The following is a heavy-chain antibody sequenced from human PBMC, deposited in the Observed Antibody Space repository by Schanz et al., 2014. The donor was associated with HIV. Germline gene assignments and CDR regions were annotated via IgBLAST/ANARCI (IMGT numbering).Heavy chain of an antibody. CDR3: ARDIPNPYFDFSGPAGDY. V-gene: IGHV3-30-3*01. CDR1: GFTLSNSA. Sequence: QVQLVESGGGVVQPGGSLRLSCAASGFTLSNSAMHWVRQAPGKGLEWVAIISFDGSNKYYADSVKGRFTISRDNSKNTLYLQMNSLRVEDTAVYYCARDIPNPYFDFSGPAGDYWGQGALVTVSS. D-gene: IGHD3-22*01. CDR2: ISFDGSNK. J-gene: IGHJ4*02.